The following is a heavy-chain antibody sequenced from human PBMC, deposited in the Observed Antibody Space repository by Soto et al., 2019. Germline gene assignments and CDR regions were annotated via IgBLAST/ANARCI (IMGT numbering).Heavy chain of an antibody. J-gene: IGHJ6*04. Sequence: SETLSLTCTVSGGSISSYYWSWIRQPPGKGLEWIGYIYYSGSTNYNPSLKSRVTISVDTSKNQFSLKLSSVTAADTAVYYCARARPAATWYVWGKGTTVTVSS. V-gene: IGHV4-59*01. D-gene: IGHD2-2*01. CDR2: IYYSGST. CDR1: GGSISSYY. CDR3: ARARPAATWYV.